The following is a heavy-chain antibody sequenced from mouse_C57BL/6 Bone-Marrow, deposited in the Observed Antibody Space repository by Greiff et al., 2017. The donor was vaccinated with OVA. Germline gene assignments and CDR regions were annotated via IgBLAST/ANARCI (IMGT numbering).Heavy chain of an antibody. CDR2: IDPENGDT. CDR3: TTVRYYAMDY. CDR1: GFNIKDDY. J-gene: IGHJ4*01. V-gene: IGHV14-4*01. Sequence: EVHLVESGAELVRPGASVKLSCTASGFNIKDDYMHWVKQRPEQGLEWIGWIDPENGDTEYASKFQGKATITADTSSNTAYLQLSSLTSEDTAVYYCTTVRYYAMDYWGQGTSVTVSS.